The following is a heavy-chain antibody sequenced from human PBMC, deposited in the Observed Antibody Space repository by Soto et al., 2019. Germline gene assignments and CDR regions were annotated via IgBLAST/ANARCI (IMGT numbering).Heavy chain of an antibody. D-gene: IGHD3-10*02. CDR3: ARGLLGYYFDY. CDR2: ISSSSSAM. Sequence: EVQLVESGGGLVQPGGSLRLSCAASGFTFSSYSMNWVRQAPGKGLEWVSYISSSSSAMYYADSVKGRFTISRDNAKNSLLLQMNRLRGEDTAVLYCARGLLGYYFDYWGQGTLVTVSS. J-gene: IGHJ4*02. CDR1: GFTFSSYS. V-gene: IGHV3-48*01.